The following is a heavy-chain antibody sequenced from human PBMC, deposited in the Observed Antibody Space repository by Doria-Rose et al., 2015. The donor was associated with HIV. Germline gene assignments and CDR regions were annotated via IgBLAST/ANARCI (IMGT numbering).Heavy chain of an antibody. D-gene: IGHD3-10*01. CDR1: GFTFSSHR. V-gene: IGHV3-21*01. CDR2: ISSTSAYI. Sequence: EVQLVESGGGLVRPGGSLRLSCATSGFTFSSHRINWVRQAPGKGLEWVSSISSTSAYINYADSVRGRFTISRDNARNSLYLQMDSLRAEDTAIYYCATGVTLDCWGQGTLVTVSS. CDR3: ATGVTLDC. J-gene: IGHJ4*02.